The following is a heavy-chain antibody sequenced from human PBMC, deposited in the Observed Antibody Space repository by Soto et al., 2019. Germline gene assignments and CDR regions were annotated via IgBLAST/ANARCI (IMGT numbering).Heavy chain of an antibody. V-gene: IGHV2-5*01. Sequence: GSGPTLVNPTQTLTLTCTFSGFSLSTSGVGVGWIRQPPGKALEWLALIYWNDDKRYSPSLKSRLTITKDTSKNQVVLTMTNMDPVDTATYYCAHSRTLKYYDFWSGYYGLCYFDYWGQGTLVTVSS. CDR2: IYWNDDK. CDR3: AHSRTLKYYDFWSGYYGLCYFDY. J-gene: IGHJ4*02. D-gene: IGHD3-3*01. CDR1: GFSLSTSGVG.